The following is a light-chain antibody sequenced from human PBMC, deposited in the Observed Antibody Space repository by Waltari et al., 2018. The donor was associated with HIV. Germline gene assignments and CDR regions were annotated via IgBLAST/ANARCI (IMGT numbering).Light chain of an antibody. CDR3: SSYSGSDTLVV. V-gene: IGLV2-14*01. CDR2: EVS. CDR1: SCSTADYNY. Sequence: HSALTQPASVSGSPGQSITIYCPGTSCSTADYNYFSWYQQRSGKGPKLIIYEVSTRSSGVSLRFSGSKSGNTASLTVSGLQLEDEGDYYCSSYSGSDTLVVFGGGTKLTVL. J-gene: IGLJ2*01.